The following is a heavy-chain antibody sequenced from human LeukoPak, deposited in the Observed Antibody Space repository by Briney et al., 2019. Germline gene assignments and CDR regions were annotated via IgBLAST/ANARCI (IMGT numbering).Heavy chain of an antibody. D-gene: IGHD3-10*01. CDR2: ISSDGSKK. CDR3: AKQARRAYYYGSGTYAGSHYFDF. CDR1: GFTFSSYA. Sequence: GGSLRLSCAASGFTFSSYAMHWVRQAPGKGLEWVAVISSDGSKKYYADSVKGRFTISRDNSKNTLYLQVNSLRAEDTAVYYCAKQARRAYYYGSGTYAGSHYFDFWGQGTLVTVSS. J-gene: IGHJ4*02. V-gene: IGHV3-30*18.